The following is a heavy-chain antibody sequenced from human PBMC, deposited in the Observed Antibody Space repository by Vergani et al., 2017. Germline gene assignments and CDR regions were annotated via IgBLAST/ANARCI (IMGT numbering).Heavy chain of an antibody. J-gene: IGHJ6*03. CDR3: ARHFGAAYCSSTSCVHYYYYYMDV. D-gene: IGHD2-2*01. CDR1: GGSISSSSYY. CDR2: IYYSGST. V-gene: IGHV4-39*01. Sequence: QLQLQESGPGLVKPSETLSLTCTVSGGSISSSSYYWGWIRQPPGKGLEWIGSIYYSGSTYYNPSLKSRGTISVDPSKNQFSLKQSSVTAADTAVYYCARHFGAAYCSSTSCVHYYYYYMDVGGKGSTVTVSS.